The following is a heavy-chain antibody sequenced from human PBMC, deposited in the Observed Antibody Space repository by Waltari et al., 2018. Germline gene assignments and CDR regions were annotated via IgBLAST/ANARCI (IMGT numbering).Heavy chain of an antibody. D-gene: IGHD2-2*01. CDR1: GFTFSSYE. Sequence: VQLVESGGGLVQPGGSLRLSCAASGFTFSSYEMNWVRQAPGKGLEWIGEINHSGSTNYNPSLKSRVTISVDTSKNQFSLKLSSVTAADTAVYYCARGKVVPAAMRGNWFDPWGQGTLVTVSS. CDR3: ARGKVVPAAMRGNWFDP. V-gene: IGHV4-34*01. J-gene: IGHJ5*02. CDR2: INHSGST.